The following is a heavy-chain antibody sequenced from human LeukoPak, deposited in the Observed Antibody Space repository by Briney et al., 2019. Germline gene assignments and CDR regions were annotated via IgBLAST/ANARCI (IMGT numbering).Heavy chain of an antibody. CDR3: AKGGKWDVTPFDY. V-gene: IGHV3-23*01. CDR1: GFTFTSYS. D-gene: IGHD1-26*01. CDR2: ISGGGGST. Sequence: GGSLGLSCAASGFTFTSYSMNWVRQAPGKGLEWVSTISGGGGSTYYADSVKGRFTISRDNSKNTLYLQVNSLRAEDTAVYYCAKGGKWDVTPFDYWGQGTLVTVSS. J-gene: IGHJ4*02.